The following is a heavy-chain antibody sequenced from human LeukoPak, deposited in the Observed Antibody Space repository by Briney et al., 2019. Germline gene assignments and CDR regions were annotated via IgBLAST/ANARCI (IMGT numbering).Heavy chain of an antibody. CDR3: ARGGKVGRTVTTYDMDV. CDR2: IIPILGIA. J-gene: IGHJ6*02. D-gene: IGHD4-17*01. CDR1: RGTFSNYA. V-gene: IGHV1-69*04. Sequence: SVKVSCKGSRGTFSNYAISWVRQAPGQGLEWMGRIIPILGIANYAQKFQGRVTITADKSTSTAYMELSSLRSEDTAVYYCARGGKVGRTVTTYDMDVWGQGTTVTVSS.